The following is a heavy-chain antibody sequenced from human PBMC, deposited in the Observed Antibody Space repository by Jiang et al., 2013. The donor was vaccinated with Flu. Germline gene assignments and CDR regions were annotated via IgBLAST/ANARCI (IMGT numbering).Heavy chain of an antibody. CDR2: IYWDDDK. D-gene: IGHD6-13*01. V-gene: IGHV2-5*02. J-gene: IGHJ4*02. Sequence: KPTQTLTLTCTFSGFSLSTSGVGVGWIRQPPGKALEWLALIYWDDDKRYSPSLKSRLTITKDTSKNQVVLTMTNMDPVDTATYYCAHSSSWYRRVFSADYWGQGTLVTVSS. CDR1: GFSLSTSGVG. CDR3: AHSSSWYRRVFSADY.